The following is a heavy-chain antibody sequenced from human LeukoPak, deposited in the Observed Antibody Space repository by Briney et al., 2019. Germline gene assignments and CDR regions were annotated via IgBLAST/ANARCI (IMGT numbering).Heavy chain of an antibody. D-gene: IGHD2-21*01. J-gene: IGHJ1*01. V-gene: IGHV3-7*01. Sequence: GGSLRLSCAASGVTFSNYWMSWVRQAPGKGLEWVADIKQDGSEKYYVDSVKGRFTISRDNAKNSLYLQMNSLRAEDTAVYYCARDGAYSSWGQGTLVTVSS. CDR3: ARDGAYSS. CDR1: GVTFSNYW. CDR2: IKQDGSEK.